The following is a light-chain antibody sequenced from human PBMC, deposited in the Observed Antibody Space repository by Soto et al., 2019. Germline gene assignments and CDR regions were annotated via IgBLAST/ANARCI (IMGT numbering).Light chain of an antibody. CDR2: DVS. J-gene: IGLJ3*02. CDR3: SSYSSSNTLV. V-gene: IGLV2-11*01. Sequence: QSVLAQPRSASGSPGQSITISCTGTSSDVGGYNYVSWYQQHPAKAPKLIIFDVSKRPSGVPNRFSGSKSGNTASLTISGLQAEDEADYYCSSYSSSNTLVFGGGTKVTVL. CDR1: SSDVGGYNY.